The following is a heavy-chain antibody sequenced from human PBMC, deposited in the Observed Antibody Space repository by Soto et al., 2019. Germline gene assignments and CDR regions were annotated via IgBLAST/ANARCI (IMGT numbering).Heavy chain of an antibody. V-gene: IGHV4-61*08. J-gene: IGHJ4*02. CDR1: GGSVSSGGYY. D-gene: IGHD3-10*01. Sequence: QVQLQESGPGLVKPSETLSLTCSVSGGSVSSGGYYWSWIRQPPGKGLEWIGCIYYSGSTGYNPSLKSRVTMSLDKSKNQFSLKLNSVTAADTAVYFCARAGSYRYFDYCGQGTLVTVSS. CDR2: IYYSGST. CDR3: ARAGSYRYFDY.